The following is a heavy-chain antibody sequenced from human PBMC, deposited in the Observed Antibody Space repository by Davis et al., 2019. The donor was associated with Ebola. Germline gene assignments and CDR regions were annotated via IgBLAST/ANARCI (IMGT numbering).Heavy chain of an antibody. V-gene: IGHV1-8*02. J-gene: IGHJ4*02. Sequence: ASVKVSCKASGYTFNLYGISWVRQAPGQGLEWMGWMHPNSGNTGYAQKFQGRVTMTRNTSISTAYMELSSLRSEDTAVYYCARERRYYDILTGYFYFDYWGQGTLVTVSS. CDR3: ARERRYYDILTGYFYFDY. CDR2: MHPNSGNT. CDR1: GYTFNLYG. D-gene: IGHD3-9*01.